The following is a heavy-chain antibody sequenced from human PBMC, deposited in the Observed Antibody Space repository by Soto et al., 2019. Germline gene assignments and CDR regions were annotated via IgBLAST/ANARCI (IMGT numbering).Heavy chain of an antibody. CDR2: IYHSGST. J-gene: IGHJ4*02. CDR3: ARSLGPKDIVVVVAATPSGYFDY. Sequence: SETLSLTCAVSGYSISSGYYWGWIRQPPGKGLEWIGSIYHSGSTYYNPSLKSRVTISVDTSKNQFSLKLSSVTAADTAVYYCARSLGPKDIVVVVAATPSGYFDYWGQGTLVTVS. CDR1: GYSISSGYY. D-gene: IGHD2-15*01. V-gene: IGHV4-38-2*01.